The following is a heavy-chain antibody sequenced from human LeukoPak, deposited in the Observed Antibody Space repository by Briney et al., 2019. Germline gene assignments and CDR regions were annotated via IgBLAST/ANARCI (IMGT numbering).Heavy chain of an antibody. D-gene: IGHD3-10*01. Sequence: PGESLRLACAASGFTFRNYVIHWVCQAPGKGLEWVAVTSSDLNVKLYADSVKGRFTISRDKSRSTLYLQMNSLRPEDTAIYYCAREGYYGSGSPPSLYFDYWGQGTLVTVSS. J-gene: IGHJ4*02. CDR1: GFTFRNYV. CDR3: AREGYYGSGSPPSLYFDY. V-gene: IGHV3-30-3*01. CDR2: TSSDLNVK.